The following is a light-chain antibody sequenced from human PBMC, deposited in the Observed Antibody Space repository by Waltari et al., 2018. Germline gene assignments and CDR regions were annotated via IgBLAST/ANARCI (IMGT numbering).Light chain of an antibody. CDR3: QQYYRTPLT. J-gene: IGKJ4*01. Sequence: DIVMTQSPDSLAVSLGERATINCNSRQSVLYSSNNKNYLAWYQQKPGQPPKLLIYWASTRESGVPDRFSGSGSGTDFTLTISSLQAEDVAVYYCQQYYRTPLTFGGGTKVEIK. CDR1: QSVLYSSNNKNY. CDR2: WAS. V-gene: IGKV4-1*01.